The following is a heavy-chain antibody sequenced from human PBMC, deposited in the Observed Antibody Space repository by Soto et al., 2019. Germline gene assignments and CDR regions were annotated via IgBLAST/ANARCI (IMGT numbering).Heavy chain of an antibody. J-gene: IGHJ4*02. CDR2: MNPNSGNT. CDR3: ARERTGTRGGDY. D-gene: IGHD1-1*01. V-gene: IGHV1-8*01. Sequence: QVQLVQSGAEVKKPGASVKVSCKASGYTFTSYDINWVRQATGQGLEWMGWMNPNSGNTGYAQKFQGRVTXXMXSSIRTAYMELSSLRSEDTAVYYCARERTGTRGGDYWGQGTLVTVSS. CDR1: GYTFTSYD.